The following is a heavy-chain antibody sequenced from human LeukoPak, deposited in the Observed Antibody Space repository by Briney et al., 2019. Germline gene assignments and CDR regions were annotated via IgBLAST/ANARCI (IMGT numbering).Heavy chain of an antibody. D-gene: IGHD6-25*01. CDR2: SIPILGTT. CDR3: ARDPRPYSSAWTLYFQH. J-gene: IGHJ1*01. V-gene: IGHV1-69*16. Sequence: ASVKVSCKASGGTFSSYPISWVRQALGQGLEWMGGSIPILGTTNYAQKFQGRVTITTDESTSTAYMELSSLRSEDTAVYYCARDPRPYSSAWTLYFQHWGQGTLVSVS. CDR1: GGTFSSYP.